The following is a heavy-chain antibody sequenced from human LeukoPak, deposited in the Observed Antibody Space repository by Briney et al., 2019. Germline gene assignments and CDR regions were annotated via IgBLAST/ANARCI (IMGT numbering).Heavy chain of an antibody. J-gene: IGHJ4*02. D-gene: IGHD6-13*01. Sequence: GGSLRLSCAASGFTFSSFSMNWVRQAPGKGLEWVSSINSGSIYIEYADSVKGRFTISRDNAKNSLYLQMNSLRTDDTALYYCTKDITAGGLDYWGQGTLVTVSS. CDR3: TKDITAGGLDY. CDR1: GFTFSSFS. CDR2: INSGSIYI. V-gene: IGHV3-21*04.